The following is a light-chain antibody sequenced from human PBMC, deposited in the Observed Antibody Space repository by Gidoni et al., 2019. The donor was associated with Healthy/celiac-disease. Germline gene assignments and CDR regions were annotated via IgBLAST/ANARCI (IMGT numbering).Light chain of an antibody. Sequence: DIQMTQSPSTLSASVGDRVTITCRASKSISSWLAWYQQKPGKAPKLLIYKASSLESGVPSRFSGSGSGTEFTLTISSLQPDDFATDYCQQYNSYWETFGQGTKVEIK. CDR3: QQYNSYWET. V-gene: IGKV1-5*03. J-gene: IGKJ1*01. CDR1: KSISSW. CDR2: KAS.